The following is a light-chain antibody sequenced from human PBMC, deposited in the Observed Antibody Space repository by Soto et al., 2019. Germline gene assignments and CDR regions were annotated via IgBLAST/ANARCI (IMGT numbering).Light chain of an antibody. CDR1: QGISSY. V-gene: IGKV1-8*01. CDR2: AAS. Sequence: AIRMTQSPSSFSASTGDRVTITCRASQGISSYLAWYQQKPGKAPKLLIYAASTLQSGVPSRFSGSGSGTDFTLTISCLQSEDFATYYCQRTYNAPFTFGPGTKVELK. CDR3: QRTYNAPFT. J-gene: IGKJ3*01.